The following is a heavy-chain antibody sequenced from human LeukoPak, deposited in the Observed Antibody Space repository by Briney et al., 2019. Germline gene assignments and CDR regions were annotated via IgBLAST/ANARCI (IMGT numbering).Heavy chain of an antibody. V-gene: IGHV1-2*02. J-gene: IGHJ3*02. Sequence: ASVKVSCKASGYTFTGYYMHWVRQAPGQGLEWMGWINPNSGGTNYAQKFQGRVTMTRDTSISTAYMEPSRLRSDDTAVYYCAIRSGGSCYWSPWCAFDIWGQGTMVTVSS. CDR3: AIRSGGSCYWSPWCAFDI. CDR2: INPNSGGT. D-gene: IGHD2-15*01. CDR1: GYTFTGYY.